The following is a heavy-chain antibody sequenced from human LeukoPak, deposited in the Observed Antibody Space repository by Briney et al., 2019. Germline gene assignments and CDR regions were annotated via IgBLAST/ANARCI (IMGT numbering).Heavy chain of an antibody. CDR3: ARSAITFGGVIVRRAFDI. J-gene: IGHJ3*02. D-gene: IGHD3-16*02. CDR2: IKQDGSEK. CDR1: GFTFSSYW. V-gene: IGHV3-7*01. Sequence: GGSLRLSCAASGFTFSSYWMSWVRQAPGKGLEWVANIKQDGSEKYYVDSVKGRFTISRDNAENSLYLQMNSLRAEDTAVYYCARSAITFGGVIVRRAFDIWGQGTMVTVSS.